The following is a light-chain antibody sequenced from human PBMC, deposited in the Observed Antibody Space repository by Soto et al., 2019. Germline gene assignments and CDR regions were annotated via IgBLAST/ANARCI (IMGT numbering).Light chain of an antibody. CDR1: QSISTS. Sequence: DIQMTQSPSSLSASVGDRVTISCRASQSISTSLNWYQQKPGTAPRLLIYRASSVKSGVPPRFSGSGSGRDFTLTISSLRPEDSATYFCQQSYNSPWTFGQGTKVDIK. CDR2: RAS. J-gene: IGKJ1*01. V-gene: IGKV1-39*01. CDR3: QQSYNSPWT.